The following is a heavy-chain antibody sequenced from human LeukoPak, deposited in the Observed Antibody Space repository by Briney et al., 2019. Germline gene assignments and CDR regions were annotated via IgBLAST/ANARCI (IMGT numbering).Heavy chain of an antibody. CDR3: ARDRFSSGWYYYYGMDV. CDR1: GYTFTSYG. Sequence: ASVKVSCKASGYTFTSYGISRVRQAPGQGLEWMGWISAYNGNTNYAQKLQGRVTMTTDTSTSTAYMELRSLRSDDTAVYYCARDRFSSGWYYYYGMDVWGQGTTVTVSS. CDR2: ISAYNGNT. V-gene: IGHV1-18*01. D-gene: IGHD6-19*01. J-gene: IGHJ6*02.